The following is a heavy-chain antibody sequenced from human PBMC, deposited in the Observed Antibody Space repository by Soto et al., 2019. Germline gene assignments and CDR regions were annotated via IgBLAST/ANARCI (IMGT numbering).Heavy chain of an antibody. CDR2: IYHSGST. V-gene: IGHV4-30-2*01. D-gene: IGHD2-15*01. CDR1: GGSISSGGYS. CDR3: ASGKVVAARH. Sequence: QLQLQESGSGLVKPSQTLSLTCAVSGGSISSGGYSWSWIRQPPGKGLEWIGYIYHSGSTYYNPSHKSRVTISVDRSKNQASLKLSSVTATDTAVYYCASGKVVAARHWGQGTLVTVSS. J-gene: IGHJ4*02.